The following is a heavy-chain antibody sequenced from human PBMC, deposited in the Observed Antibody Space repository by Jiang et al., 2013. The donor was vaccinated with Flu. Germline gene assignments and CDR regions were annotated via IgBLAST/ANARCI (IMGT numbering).Heavy chain of an antibody. D-gene: IGHD5-18*01. V-gene: IGHV1-24*01. J-gene: IGHJ4*02. CDR2: PEDGET. CDR3: ATTPSYGHENY. Sequence: PEDGETIYAQKFQGRVTMTEDTSTDTAYMELSSLRSEDTAVYYCATTPSYGHENYWGQGTLVTVSS.